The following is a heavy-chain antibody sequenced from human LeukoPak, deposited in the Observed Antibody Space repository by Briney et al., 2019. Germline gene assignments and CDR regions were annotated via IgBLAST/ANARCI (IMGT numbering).Heavy chain of an antibody. V-gene: IGHV1-69*06. CDR1: GGTFSTYA. D-gene: IGHD2-2*01. CDR2: IIPIFGTA. J-gene: IGHJ4*02. CDR3: ARGLPAAIPFDY. Sequence: SVKVSCKASGGTFSTYAISWVRQAPGQGLEWLGGIIPIFGTANYAQKFQRRVTITADKSTSTAYMELSSLRSEDAAGYYCARGLPAAIPFDYWGQGTLVTVSS.